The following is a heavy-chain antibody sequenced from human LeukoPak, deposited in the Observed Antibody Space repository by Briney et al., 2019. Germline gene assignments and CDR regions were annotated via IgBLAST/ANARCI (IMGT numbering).Heavy chain of an antibody. Sequence: PSETLSLTCAVYGGSFSGYYWSWVRQPPGKGLEWIGEINHSGSTNYNPSLKSRVTMSVDTSKNQFSLKLSSVTAADTAVYYCARGSGYYSQHFDYWGQGTLVTVSS. CDR3: ARGSGYYSQHFDY. J-gene: IGHJ4*02. D-gene: IGHD3-22*01. V-gene: IGHV4-34*01. CDR2: INHSGST. CDR1: GGSFSGYY.